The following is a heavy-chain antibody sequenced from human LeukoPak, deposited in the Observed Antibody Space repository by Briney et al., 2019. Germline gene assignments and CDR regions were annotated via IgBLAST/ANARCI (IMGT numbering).Heavy chain of an antibody. CDR3: ARLRCPHCSGGSREQLWFDP. CDR2: LEWDDDK. J-gene: IGHJ5*02. CDR1: GFSLSPSGMG. Sequence: SGPTLVNPTQTLTLTCTFSGFSLSPSGMGVGWIRQPPGKALEWLALLEWDDDKYYRTSLKTRLPISKETAKNQGVLTTTNMHPVETATYYCARLRCPHCSGGSREQLWFDPWGQGNLFTVSS. D-gene: IGHD2-15*01. V-gene: IGHV2-70*01.